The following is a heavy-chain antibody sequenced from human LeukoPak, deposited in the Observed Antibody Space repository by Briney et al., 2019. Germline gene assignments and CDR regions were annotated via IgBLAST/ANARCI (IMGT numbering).Heavy chain of an antibody. CDR2: IRYDESDK. J-gene: IGHJ6*03. CDR3: AKDVPYMDV. Sequence: GGSLRLSCAASGFIFSTYGMHWVRQAPGKGLEWVAFIRYDESDKYYADSVKGRFTISRDNSKNTLYLQMNSLRAEDTAVYYCAKDVPYMDVWGKGTTVTVSS. V-gene: IGHV3-30*02. CDR1: GFIFSTYG.